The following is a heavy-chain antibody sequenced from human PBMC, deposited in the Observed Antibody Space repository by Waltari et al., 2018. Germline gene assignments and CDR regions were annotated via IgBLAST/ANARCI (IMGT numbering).Heavy chain of an antibody. CDR2: MTASGLM. J-gene: IGHJ6*02. V-gene: IGHV3-23*01. CDR1: GFPFSTYT. Sequence: EMQLLESGGALVQPGGSLRLSCAASGFPFSTYTMNWVRQAPGQGLELVAVMTASGLMDYGDSVKGRFTISRDNSKNTLYLQMYRLRVEDTARYYCAKDEGARLAPTFGMDAWGQGTTVIVSS. D-gene: IGHD6-6*01. CDR3: AKDEGARLAPTFGMDA.